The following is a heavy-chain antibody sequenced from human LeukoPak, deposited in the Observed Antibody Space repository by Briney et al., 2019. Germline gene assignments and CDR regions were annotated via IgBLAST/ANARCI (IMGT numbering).Heavy chain of an antibody. CDR3: AKRLGSSWFFDY. CDR2: ISGSGDST. J-gene: IGHJ4*02. D-gene: IGHD6-13*01. Sequence: GGSLRLSCAASGFTFSSYAMSWVRQAPGKGLEWVSAISGSGDSTYYADSVKGRFTISRDNSKNTLYLQMNSLRAEDTAVYYCAKRLGSSWFFDYWGQGTLVTVSS. CDR1: GFTFSSYA. V-gene: IGHV3-23*01.